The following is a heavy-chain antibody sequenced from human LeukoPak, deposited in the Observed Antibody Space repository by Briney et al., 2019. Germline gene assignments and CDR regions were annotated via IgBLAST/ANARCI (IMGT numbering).Heavy chain of an antibody. CDR2: IYHSGST. J-gene: IGHJ4*02. Sequence: KPSETLSLTCAVSGGSISSGGYSWSWIRQPPGKGLEWIGYIYHSGSTYYNPSLKSRVTISVDRSKNQFSLKLSSVTAADTAVYYCARSMYYYDSNRQGEFDYWGQGTLVTVSS. V-gene: IGHV4-30-2*01. D-gene: IGHD3-22*01. CDR1: GGSISSGGYS. CDR3: ARSMYYYDSNRQGEFDY.